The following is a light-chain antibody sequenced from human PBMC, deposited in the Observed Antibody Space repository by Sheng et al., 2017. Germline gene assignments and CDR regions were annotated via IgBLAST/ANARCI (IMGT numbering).Light chain of an antibody. CDR3: QQYKNWPPLT. Sequence: EIVLTQSPATLSVSPGEAATLSCRASQSVSSSLAWYQHKPGQAPRLLIYGSSTRATDIPARFSGSGSGTEFTLTISSLQSEDFAVYYCQQYKNWPPLTFGGGTRVEIK. V-gene: IGKV3-15*01. J-gene: IGKJ4*01. CDR2: GSS. CDR1: QSVSSS.